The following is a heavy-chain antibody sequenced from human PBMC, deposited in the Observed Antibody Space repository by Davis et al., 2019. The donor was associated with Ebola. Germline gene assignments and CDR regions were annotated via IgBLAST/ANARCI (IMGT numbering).Heavy chain of an antibody. J-gene: IGHJ6*02. CDR3: ARGYCSSTSCYDYYYVMDV. D-gene: IGHD2-2*01. V-gene: IGHV4-34*01. Sequence: MPSETLSLTCAVYGGSFSGYYWSWIRQPPGKGLEWIGEINHSGSTNYNPSLKSRVTISVDKSKNQFSLKLSSVTAADTAVYYCARGYCSSTSCYDYYYVMDVWGQGTTVTVSS. CDR2: INHSGST. CDR1: GGSFSGYY.